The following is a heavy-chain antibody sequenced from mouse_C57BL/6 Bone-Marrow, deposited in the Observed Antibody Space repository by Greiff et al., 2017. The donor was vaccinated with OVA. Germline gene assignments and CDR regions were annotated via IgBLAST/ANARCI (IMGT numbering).Heavy chain of an antibody. CDR2: IDPENGDT. J-gene: IGHJ2*01. D-gene: IGHD1-1*01. CDR3: TTSFIGDYGY. V-gene: IGHV14-4*01. Sequence: EVQLVESGAELVRPGASVKLSCTASGFNIKDDYMHWVKQRPEQGLEWIGWIDPENGDTEYASKFQGKATITADTSSNTAYLQLSSLTSEDTAVYYCTTSFIGDYGYWGQGTTLTVSS. CDR1: GFNIKDDY.